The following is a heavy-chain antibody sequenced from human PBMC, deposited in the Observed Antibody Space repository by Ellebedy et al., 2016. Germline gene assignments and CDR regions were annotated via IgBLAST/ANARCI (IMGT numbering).Heavy chain of an antibody. CDR1: GGSISSYY. Sequence: SETLSLTCTVSGGSISSYYWSWIRQPPGKGLEWIGSIYYSGSTYYNPSLKSRVTISVDTSKNQFSLKLSSVTAADTAVYYCASQYCSGGSCRLYFDYWGQGTLVTVSS. CDR2: IYYSGST. J-gene: IGHJ4*02. D-gene: IGHD2-15*01. V-gene: IGHV4-59*05. CDR3: ASQYCSGGSCRLYFDY.